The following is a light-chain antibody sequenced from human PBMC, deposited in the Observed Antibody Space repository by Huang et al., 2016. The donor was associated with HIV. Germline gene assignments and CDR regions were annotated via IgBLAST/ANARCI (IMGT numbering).Light chain of an antibody. V-gene: IGKV1-39*01. J-gene: IGKJ1*01. CDR3: QQSYSTPET. CDR1: QSISTY. CDR2: AAS. Sequence: DIQMTQSPSSLSASVGDRVTITCRASQSISTYLNWYQQKPGKVPNLLIYAASNLQSGVPSRFSGSGSATDFTLTISSLQPEDFATYYCQQSYSTPETFGQGTKVDIK.